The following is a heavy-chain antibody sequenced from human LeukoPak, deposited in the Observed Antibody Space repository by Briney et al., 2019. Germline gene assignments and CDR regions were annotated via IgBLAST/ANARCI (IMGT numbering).Heavy chain of an antibody. CDR1: GFTFSSYA. J-gene: IGHJ4*02. Sequence: GGSLRLSCAASGFTFSSYAMHWVRQAPGKGLEWVAVISYDGSNKYYADSVKGRFTISRDNSKNTLYLQMNSLRAEDTAVYYCARDSQSGWLYYFDYWGQGTLVTVSS. V-gene: IGHV3-30-3*01. D-gene: IGHD6-19*01. CDR3: ARDSQSGWLYYFDY. CDR2: ISYDGSNK.